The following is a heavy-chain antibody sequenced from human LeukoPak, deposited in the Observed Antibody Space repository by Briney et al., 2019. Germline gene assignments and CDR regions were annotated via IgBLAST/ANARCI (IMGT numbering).Heavy chain of an antibody. D-gene: IGHD6-19*01. CDR1: GVSSSSYY. J-gene: IGHJ4*02. CDR2: IYTTGST. Sequence: PSETLSFTGTGSGVSSSSYYWTWIRQPAGKGLEWIGRIYTTGSTNYNPSLNSRVTMSVDTSKKQFSLKLSCVTAADTAVYYCARQIAVAGKAVFDYWGQGTLVTVSS. CDR3: ARQIAVAGKAVFDY. V-gene: IGHV4-4*07.